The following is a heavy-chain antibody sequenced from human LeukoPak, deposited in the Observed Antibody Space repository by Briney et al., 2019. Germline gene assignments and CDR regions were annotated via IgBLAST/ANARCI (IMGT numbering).Heavy chain of an antibody. CDR2: INSDGSST. D-gene: IGHD5-18*01. J-gene: IGHJ4*02. CDR1: GFTFRSYE. V-gene: IGHV3-74*01. CDR3: ARDAPGNTALDY. Sequence: PGGSLRLSCAASGFTFRSYEMNWVRQAPGKGLVWVSRINSDGSSTSYADSVKGRFTISRDNAKNTLYLQMNSLRVEDTALYYCARDAPGNTALDYWGQGSLVTVSS.